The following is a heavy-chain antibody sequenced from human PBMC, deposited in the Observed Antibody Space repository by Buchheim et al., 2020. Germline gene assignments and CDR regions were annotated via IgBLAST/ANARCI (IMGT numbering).Heavy chain of an antibody. V-gene: IGHV4-59*01. D-gene: IGHD3-3*01. CDR2: IYYSGST. CDR1: GGSISSYY. Sequence: QVQLQESGPGLVKPSETLSLTCTVSGGSISSYYWSWIRQPPGKGLEWIGYIYYSGSTNYNPSLKSRVTISVDTSKNQFSLKLSSVTAADTAVYYCARTPRDFWSGYLRFDYWGQGTL. J-gene: IGHJ4*02. CDR3: ARTPRDFWSGYLRFDY.